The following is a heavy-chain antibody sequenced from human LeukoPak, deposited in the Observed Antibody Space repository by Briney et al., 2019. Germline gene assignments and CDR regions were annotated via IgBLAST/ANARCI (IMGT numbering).Heavy chain of an antibody. J-gene: IGHJ5*02. D-gene: IGHD5-18*01. CDR2: IYYSGST. Sequence: SETLSLTCTVSGRSISSGGYYWSWIRQHPGKGLEWIGYIYYSGSTYYNPSLKSRVTISVDTSKNQFSLKLSSVTAADTAVYYCARVAAMGQNWFDPWGQGTLVTVSS. V-gene: IGHV4-31*03. CDR3: ARVAAMGQNWFDP. CDR1: GRSISSGGYY.